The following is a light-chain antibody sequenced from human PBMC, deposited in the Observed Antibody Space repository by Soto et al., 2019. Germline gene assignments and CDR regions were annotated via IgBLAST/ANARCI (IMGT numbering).Light chain of an antibody. Sequence: EIVMTQSPATLSVYPGERATLFCRASHSVSSSLAWYQQKPGQAPRLLIHGASTRATGIPARFSGSGSGTEFTLTISSLQSEDFAVYYCQQYSDWRPQFGQGTKVEIK. CDR2: GAS. J-gene: IGKJ1*01. CDR3: QQYSDWRPQ. CDR1: HSVSSS. V-gene: IGKV3-15*01.